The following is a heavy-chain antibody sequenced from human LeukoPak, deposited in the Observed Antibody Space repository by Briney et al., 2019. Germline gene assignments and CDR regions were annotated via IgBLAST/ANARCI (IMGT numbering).Heavy chain of an antibody. CDR3: ARGLRRIAAAGTDY. CDR2: IYTSGST. CDR1: GGSISSGSYY. V-gene: IGHV4-61*02. D-gene: IGHD6-13*01. J-gene: IGHJ4*02. Sequence: SETLSLTCTVSGGSISSGSYYWSWIRQPAGKGLEWIGRIYTSGSTNYNPSLKSRVTISVDTSKNQFSLKLGSVTAADTAVYYCARGLRRIAAAGTDYWGQGTLVTVSS.